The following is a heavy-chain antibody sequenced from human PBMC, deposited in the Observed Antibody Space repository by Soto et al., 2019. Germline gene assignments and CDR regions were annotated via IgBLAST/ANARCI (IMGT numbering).Heavy chain of an antibody. D-gene: IGHD2-2*01. Sequence: APIKVSRQTSGHTFSHHCITWVRQAPGQPLEWLGWISLYSDGTNYAQKFQGRVSMTTDTSTTTAYMELRSLRSDDTAVYYCARVVPGAEAWFGPWGQGTLVTVSS. CDR2: ISLYSDGT. CDR1: GHTFSHHC. V-gene: IGHV1-18*01. CDR3: ARVVPGAEAWFGP. J-gene: IGHJ5*02.